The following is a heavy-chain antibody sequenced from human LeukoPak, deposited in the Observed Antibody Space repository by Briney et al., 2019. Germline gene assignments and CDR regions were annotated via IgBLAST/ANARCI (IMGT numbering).Heavy chain of an antibody. Sequence: GGSLRLSCAASGFTFSSYGMHWVRQAPGKGLEWVAVMSSDGSNKYYADSVKGRFTTSRDNSKNTLYLQMNSLRAEDTAVYYCAKGGQYSSSSGVDWDVWGQGTTVTVSS. D-gene: IGHD6-6*01. CDR3: AKGGQYSSSSGVDWDV. J-gene: IGHJ6*02. CDR2: MSSDGSNK. V-gene: IGHV3-30*18. CDR1: GFTFSSYG.